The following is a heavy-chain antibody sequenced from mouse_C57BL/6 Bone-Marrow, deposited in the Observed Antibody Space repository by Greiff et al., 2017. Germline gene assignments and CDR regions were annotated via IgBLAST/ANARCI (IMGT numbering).Heavy chain of an antibody. Sequence: EVQLQQSGPELVKPGASVKISCKASGYSFTDYNMNWVKQSNGKSLEWIGVINPNYGTTSYNQKFKGKATVTVDQSSSTAYMQLDSLTSEDSAVYDCARGYDYDYAMDYWGEGTSVTVSS. CDR3: ARGYDYDYAMDY. CDR1: GYSFTDYN. V-gene: IGHV1-39*01. D-gene: IGHD2-4*01. CDR2: INPNYGTT. J-gene: IGHJ4*01.